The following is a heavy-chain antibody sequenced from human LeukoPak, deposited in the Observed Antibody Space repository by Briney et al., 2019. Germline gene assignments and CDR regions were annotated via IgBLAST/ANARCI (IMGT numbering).Heavy chain of an antibody. D-gene: IGHD3-3*01. J-gene: IGHJ3*02. V-gene: IGHV1-2*02. CDR2: INPNSGGT. CDR1: GYTFTGYY. Sequence: ASVKVSCKASGYTFTGYYMHWVRQAPGQGLEWMGWINPNSGGTNYAQKFQGRVTMTRDTSISTAYMELSRLRSDDTAVYYCARVDTIFGVVTNDAFDIWGQGTMVTVSS. CDR3: ARVDTIFGVVTNDAFDI.